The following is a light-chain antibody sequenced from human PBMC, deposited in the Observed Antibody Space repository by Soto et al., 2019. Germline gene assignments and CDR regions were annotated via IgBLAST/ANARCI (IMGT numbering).Light chain of an antibody. CDR3: QQGYSPLTWT. CDR2: AAS. V-gene: IGKV1-39*01. CDR1: QSIGIY. Sequence: DIQMTQSPSSLSASVGDRVTISCRASQSIGIYLNWYQHKPGKAPNLLIFAASSLQSGVPSRFSGSGSGTDFTLTINSLQREDFATYYCQQGYSPLTWTFGQGTKVEIK. J-gene: IGKJ1*01.